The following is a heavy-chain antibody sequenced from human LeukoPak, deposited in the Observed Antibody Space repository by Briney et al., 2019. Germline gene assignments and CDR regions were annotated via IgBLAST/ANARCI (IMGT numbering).Heavy chain of an antibody. CDR1: GFIFSNFN. V-gene: IGHV3-48*01. CDR2: ISSSSGTI. J-gene: IGHJ4*02. D-gene: IGHD5-18*01. Sequence: GPLRLSCAASGFIFSNFNMNWVRQTPGKGLEWLSYISSSSGTIYYADSVKGRITISGDNAKNSMYLQMNSLRAEDTAVYYCARALGYSYGYAVDYWGQGTLVTVSS. CDR3: ARALGYSYGYAVDY.